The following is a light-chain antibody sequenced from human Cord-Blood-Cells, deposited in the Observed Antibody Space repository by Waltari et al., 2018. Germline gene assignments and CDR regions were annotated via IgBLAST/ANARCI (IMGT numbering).Light chain of an antibody. J-gene: IGLJ2*01. CDR2: DVS. CDR1: SSDVGGYNY. Sequence: QSALTQPASVSGSPGQSITISCTGTSSDVGGYNYVSWYHQHPGKAPKLLIYDVSNRPSGVSKRVSGSKAGNTASLTISGLQAEDEADYYCSSYTSSSTVVFGGGTKLTVL. CDR3: SSYTSSSTVV. V-gene: IGLV2-14*01.